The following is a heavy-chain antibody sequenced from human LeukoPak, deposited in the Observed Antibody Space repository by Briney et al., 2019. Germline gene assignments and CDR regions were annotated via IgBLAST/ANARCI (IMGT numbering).Heavy chain of an antibody. CDR3: ARAHTFIAAAGKGYNWFDP. J-gene: IGHJ5*02. CDR2: INHSGST. D-gene: IGHD6-13*01. V-gene: IGHV4-34*01. Sequence: SETLSLTCAVYGGSFSGYYWSWIRQPPGKGLEWIGEINHSGSTNYNPSLKSRVTISVDTSKNQFSLKLSSVTAADTAVYYCARAHTFIAAAGKGYNWFDPWGQGTLVTVSS. CDR1: GGSFSGYY.